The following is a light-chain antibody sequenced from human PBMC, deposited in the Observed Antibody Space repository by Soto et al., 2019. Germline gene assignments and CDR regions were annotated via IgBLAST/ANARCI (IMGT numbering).Light chain of an antibody. CDR2: GAS. V-gene: IGKV3-11*01. J-gene: IGKJ5*01. Sequence: EIVLTQSPATLSLSPGERATLSCRASQTITTYLAWYQQKPGQPPRLLIYGASNRATGIPARFSGSGSGTDFTLTISNLEPEDFAVYYCQQRSNWPANFGQGERLEIK. CDR3: QQRSNWPAN. CDR1: QTITTY.